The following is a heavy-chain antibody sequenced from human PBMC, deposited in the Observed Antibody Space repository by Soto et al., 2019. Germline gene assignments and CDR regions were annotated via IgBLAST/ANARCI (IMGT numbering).Heavy chain of an antibody. J-gene: IGHJ5*02. CDR3: AREGTPLGVVTFGDWFDP. V-gene: IGHV3-30-3*01. CDR2: ISYDGSNK. Sequence: GGSLRLSCAASGFTFSSYAMHWVRQAPGKGLEWVAVISYDGSNKYYADSVKGRFTISRDNSKNTLYLQMNSLRAEDTAVYYCAREGTPLGVVTFGDWFDPWGQGTLVTVSS. CDR1: GFTFSSYA. D-gene: IGHD2-15*01.